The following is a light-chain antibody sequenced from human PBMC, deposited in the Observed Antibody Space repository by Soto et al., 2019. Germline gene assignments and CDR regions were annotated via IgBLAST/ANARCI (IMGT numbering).Light chain of an antibody. CDR2: VAS. CDR1: QSITRY. Sequence: DSQMTQSPSSLSASVGGIGTITCLVSQSITRYLNWYQKKPGQDPEILIYVASNLQSGVPPRFSGRGSETDFTLTISSLETEDFATYYCQQSYSITLTFGPGTKVDIK. V-gene: IGKV1-39*01. J-gene: IGKJ3*01. CDR3: QQSYSITLT.